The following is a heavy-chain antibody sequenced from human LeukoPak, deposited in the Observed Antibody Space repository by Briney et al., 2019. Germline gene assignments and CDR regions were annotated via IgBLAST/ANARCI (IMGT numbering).Heavy chain of an antibody. CDR2: INPSGGST. CDR3: ARGGRGEGTGTTRVAFDI. V-gene: IGHV1-46*01. Sequence: ASVKVSCKAAGYTFTTYYMHWVRQAPGQGLEWMGTINPSGGSTSYAQKFQGRVTMIRDTSTSTVYMELSSLRSEDTAVYYCARGGRGEGTGTTRVAFDIWGQGTMVTVSS. J-gene: IGHJ3*02. D-gene: IGHD1-1*01. CDR1: GYTFTTYY.